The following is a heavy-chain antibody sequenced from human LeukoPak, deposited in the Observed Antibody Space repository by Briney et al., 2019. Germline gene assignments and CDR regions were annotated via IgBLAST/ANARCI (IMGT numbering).Heavy chain of an antibody. CDR1: GFTFSSYA. CDR2: ISYDGSNK. J-gene: IGHJ4*02. D-gene: IGHD3-22*01. V-gene: IGHV3-30*04. CDR3: ARDLGYYDSSGMYYFDY. Sequence: TGGSLRLSCAASGFTFSSYAMHWVRQAPGKGLEWVAVISYDGSNKYYADSVKGRFTISRDNSKNTLYLQMNSLRAEDTAVYYCARDLGYYDSSGMYYFDYWGQGTLVTVSS.